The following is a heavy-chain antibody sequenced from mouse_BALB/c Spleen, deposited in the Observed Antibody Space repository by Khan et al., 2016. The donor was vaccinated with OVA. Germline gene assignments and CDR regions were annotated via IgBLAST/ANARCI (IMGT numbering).Heavy chain of an antibody. Sequence: EXMLVESGGDLVKPGGSLKLSCAASGFTFSSYSMSWVRQTPDKRLEWVATISSGGDYTYYPDNVKGRFTISRDNAKNTLYLQMSSLKSEDTAMYYCASHLTGSFAYWGQGTLVTVSA. D-gene: IGHD4-1*01. J-gene: IGHJ3*01. V-gene: IGHV5-6*02. CDR2: ISSGGDYT. CDR3: ASHLTGSFAY. CDR1: GFTFSSYS.